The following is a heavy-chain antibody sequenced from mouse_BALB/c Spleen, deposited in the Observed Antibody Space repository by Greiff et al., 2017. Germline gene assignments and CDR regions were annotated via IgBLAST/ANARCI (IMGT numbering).Heavy chain of an antibody. D-gene: IGHD1-1*01. CDR2: IRNKANGYTT. V-gene: IGHV7-3*02. Sequence: DVMLVESGGGLVQSGGSLRLSCATSGFTFTDYYMSWVRQPPGKALEWLGFIRNKANGYTTEYSASVKGRFTISRDNSQSILYLQMNTLRAEDSATYYCARGITTVAPYAMDYWGQGTSVTVSS. CDR1: GFTFTDYY. J-gene: IGHJ4*01. CDR3: ARGITTVAPYAMDY.